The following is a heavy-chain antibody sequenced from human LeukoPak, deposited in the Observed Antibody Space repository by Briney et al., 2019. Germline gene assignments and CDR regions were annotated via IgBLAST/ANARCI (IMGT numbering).Heavy chain of an antibody. CDR1: GYTLTELS. Sequence: ASVKVSCKVSGYTLTELSMHWVRQAPGKGLEWMGGFDPEDGETIYAQKFQGRVTMTGDTSTDTAYMELSSLRSEDTAVYYCATVRRAMIVAWGYGYWGQGTLVTVSS. CDR3: ATVRRAMIVAWGYGY. CDR2: FDPEDGET. D-gene: IGHD3-22*01. V-gene: IGHV1-24*01. J-gene: IGHJ4*02.